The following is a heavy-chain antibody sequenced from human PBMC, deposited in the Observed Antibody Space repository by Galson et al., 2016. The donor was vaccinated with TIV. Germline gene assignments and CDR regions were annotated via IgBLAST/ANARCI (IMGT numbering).Heavy chain of an antibody. CDR1: GDTFRTYT. V-gene: IGHV1-69*10. J-gene: IGHJ4*02. CDR2: IIPLHGLS. CDR3: ARDIPCGGSCYFFDD. Sequence: SVKVSCKASGDTFRTYTVTWVRQAPGQGLEWMGGIIPLHGLSNHAQKFEGRVAITADEPTGTVFMELSSLRSGDTAVYFCARDIPCGGSCYFFDDWGQGTLVTVSS. D-gene: IGHD2-15*01.